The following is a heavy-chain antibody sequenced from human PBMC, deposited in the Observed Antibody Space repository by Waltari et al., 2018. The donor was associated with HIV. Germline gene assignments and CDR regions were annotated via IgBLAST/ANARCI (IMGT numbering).Heavy chain of an antibody. D-gene: IGHD3-16*01. J-gene: IGHJ6*02. V-gene: IGHV3-30*04. CDR3: ARDWGSLRDDYYYYGMDV. Sequence: QVQLVESGGGVVQPGRSLRLSCAASGLTSSSYAMPWVRQAPGKGLEWVAVISNDGSNKYYADSVKGRFTISRDNSKNTLYLQMNSLRAEDTAVYYCARDWGSLRDDYYYYGMDVWGQGTTVTVSS. CDR2: ISNDGSNK. CDR1: GLTSSSYA.